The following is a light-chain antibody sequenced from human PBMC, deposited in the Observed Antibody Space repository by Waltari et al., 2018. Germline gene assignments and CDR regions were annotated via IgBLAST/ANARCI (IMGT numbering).Light chain of an antibody. J-gene: IGLJ2*01. Sequence: SALTQPDSVSGSPGQSITIPCSGISSDSGGYDDGSWYQPPPGKAPKVIIYDVNNRPSGVSNRFSGSKSGSSASLTISGLQAEDEADYYCSSFTSSTTGIFGGGTKVTVL. CDR1: SSDSGGYDD. CDR2: DVN. CDR3: SSFTSSTTGI. V-gene: IGLV2-14*03.